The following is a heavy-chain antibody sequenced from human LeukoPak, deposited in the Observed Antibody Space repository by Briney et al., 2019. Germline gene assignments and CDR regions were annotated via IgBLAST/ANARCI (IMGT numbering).Heavy chain of an antibody. J-gene: IGHJ6*02. Sequence: PGRSLRLSCAASGLTFSSYGMHWVRQTPGKGLEWVAVTWYDGSNKYYADSVKGRFTISRDNSRNTLYLQMNRLRAEDTALYYCARERVVGPTTYYYYGMDVWGQGTTVTVSS. CDR2: TWYDGSNK. CDR1: GLTFSSYG. CDR3: ARERVVGPTTYYYYGMDV. D-gene: IGHD1-26*01. V-gene: IGHV3-33*08.